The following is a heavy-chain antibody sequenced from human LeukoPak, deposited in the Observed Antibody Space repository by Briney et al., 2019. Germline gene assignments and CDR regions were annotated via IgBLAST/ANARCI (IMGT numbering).Heavy chain of an antibody. CDR3: ARVRRDGYNYEFDY. CDR2: ISYDGSNK. V-gene: IGHV3-30*04. D-gene: IGHD5-24*01. CDR1: GFTFSSYA. J-gene: IGHJ4*02. Sequence: GGSLRLSCAASGFTFSSYAMHWVRQAPGKGLEWVAVISYDGSNKYYADSVKGRFTISRDNAKNSLYLQMNSLRAEDTAVYYCARVRRDGYNYEFDYWGQGTLVTVSS.